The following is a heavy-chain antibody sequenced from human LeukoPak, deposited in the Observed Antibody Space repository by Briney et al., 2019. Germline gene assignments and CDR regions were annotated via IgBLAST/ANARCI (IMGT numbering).Heavy chain of an antibody. D-gene: IGHD5-12*01. J-gene: IGHJ4*02. V-gene: IGHV3-48*01. CDR1: GFTFSSYS. Sequence: GGSLRLSCAASGFTFSSYSMNWVRQAPGKGLEWVSYISGSSTNIYYADSVKGRFTISRDNAKNSLCLQMNSLRAEDTAVYYCASGSRRFDYWGQGTLVTVSS. CDR2: ISGSSTNI. CDR3: ASGSRRFDY.